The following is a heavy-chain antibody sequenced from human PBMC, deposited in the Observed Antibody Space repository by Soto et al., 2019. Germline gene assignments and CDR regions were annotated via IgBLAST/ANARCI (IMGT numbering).Heavy chain of an antibody. CDR1: RFSLSNARVG. D-gene: IGHD4-4*01. CDR3: ARIRDDYTIDY. V-gene: IGHV2-26*01. J-gene: IGHJ4*02. CDR2: IFSNDEK. Sequence: QVTLKESGPVLVKPTETLTLTCTVSRFSLSNARVGVNWIRQPPGKALEWLAHIFSNDEKSYSPSLKSRRIFSKDTSKSQVVLSMTNMDPVDTATYYCARIRDDYTIDYWGQGTLVTVSS.